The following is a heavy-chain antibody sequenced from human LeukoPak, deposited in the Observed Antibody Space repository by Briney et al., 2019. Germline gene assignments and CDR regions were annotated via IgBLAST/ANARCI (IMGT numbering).Heavy chain of an antibody. CDR3: ASYLRSWFDP. V-gene: IGHV4-30-2*01. Sequence: PSETLSLTCADAGGSISSGGYSWSWIRQPPGKGLEWIGYIYHSGSTYYNPSLKSRVTISVDRSKNQFSLKLSSVTAADTAVYYCASYLRSWFDPWGQGTLVTVSS. CDR2: IYHSGST. J-gene: IGHJ5*02. CDR1: GGSISSGGYS.